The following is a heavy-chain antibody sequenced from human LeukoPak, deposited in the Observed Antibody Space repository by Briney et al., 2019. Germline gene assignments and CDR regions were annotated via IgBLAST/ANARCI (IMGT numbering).Heavy chain of an antibody. Sequence: SETLSLTCTVSGGSISSYYWSWIRQPPGKGLEWIGYIYYSGSTNYNPSLKSRVTISVDTSKNQFSLKLSSVTAADTAVYYCARAPYRMITFGGVIVTTAFFDYWGQGTLVTVSS. J-gene: IGHJ4*02. CDR2: IYYSGST. CDR3: ARAPYRMITFGGVIVTTAFFDY. V-gene: IGHV4-59*12. D-gene: IGHD3-16*02. CDR1: GGSISSYY.